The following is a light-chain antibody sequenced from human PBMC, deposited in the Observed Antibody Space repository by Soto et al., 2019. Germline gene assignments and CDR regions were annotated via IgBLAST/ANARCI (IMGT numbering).Light chain of an antibody. V-gene: IGLV2-14*01. CDR1: SSDVGGYNY. CDR2: EVS. J-gene: IGLJ1*01. Sequence: QSALTQPASVSGSPGQSITISCTGTSSDVGGYNYVSWYQQQSGKAPKLMIHEVSNRPSGVSNRFSGSESGNTASLTISGLQAEDEADYYCSSYTSSRAYVFGIGTKVTAL. CDR3: SSYTSSRAYV.